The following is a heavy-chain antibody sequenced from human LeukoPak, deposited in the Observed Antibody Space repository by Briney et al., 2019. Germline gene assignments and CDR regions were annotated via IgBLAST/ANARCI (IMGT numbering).Heavy chain of an antibody. CDR2: INPNSGGT. D-gene: IGHD3-22*01. CDR3: AREYDSSGYSYYGMDV. Sequence: VSVKVSCKASGYTFTGYYMHWVRRAPGQGLEWMGWINPNSGGTNYAQKFQGRVTMTRDTSISTAYMELSRLRSDDTAVYYCAREYDSSGYSYYGMDVWGQGTTVTVSS. V-gene: IGHV1-2*02. J-gene: IGHJ6*02. CDR1: GYTFTGYY.